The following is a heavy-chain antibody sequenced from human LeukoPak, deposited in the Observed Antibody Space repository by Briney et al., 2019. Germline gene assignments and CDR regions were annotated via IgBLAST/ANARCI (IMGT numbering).Heavy chain of an antibody. V-gene: IGHV1-69*05. Sequence: GASVKVSCKASGGTFSSYAISWVRQAPGQGLEWMGGIIPIFGTANYAQKFQGRVTITTDEPTGTAYMELSSLRSEDTAVYYCARDGPPLAARPYYFDYWGQGTLVTVSS. CDR2: IIPIFGTA. D-gene: IGHD6-6*01. CDR1: GGTFSSYA. J-gene: IGHJ4*02. CDR3: ARDGPPLAARPYYFDY.